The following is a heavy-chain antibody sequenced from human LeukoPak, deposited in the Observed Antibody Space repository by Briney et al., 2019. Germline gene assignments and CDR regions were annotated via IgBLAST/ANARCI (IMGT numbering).Heavy chain of an antibody. Sequence: ASVKVSCKASGYTFTSYDINWVRQATGQGLEWMGWMNPNSGNTGYAQKFQGRVTMTRNTSISTAYMELSSLRSEDTAMYYCARARYYYYYYVDGWGKGTTVTVSS. V-gene: IGHV1-8*01. CDR3: ARARYYYYYYVDG. CDR1: GYTFTSYD. J-gene: IGHJ6*03. CDR2: MNPNSGNT.